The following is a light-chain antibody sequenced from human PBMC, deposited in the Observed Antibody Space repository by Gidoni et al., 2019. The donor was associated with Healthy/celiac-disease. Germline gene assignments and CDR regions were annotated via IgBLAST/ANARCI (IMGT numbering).Light chain of an antibody. Sequence: EIVMTQSPATLSVSPGERATLSCRASQSVSSNLAWYQQKPGQAPRPLIYGASTRATGIPARFSGSGSGTEFTLTISSLQSEDFAVYYCQQYKNWPRTFGQXTRLEIK. J-gene: IGKJ5*01. CDR1: QSVSSN. CDR3: QQYKNWPRT. V-gene: IGKV3-15*01. CDR2: GAS.